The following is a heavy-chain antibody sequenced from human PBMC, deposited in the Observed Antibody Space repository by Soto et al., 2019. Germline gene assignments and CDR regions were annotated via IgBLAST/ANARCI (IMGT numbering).Heavy chain of an antibody. CDR1: GFTFSSYG. J-gene: IGHJ4*02. CDR3: AKDRGGDCPDNSCYFGADY. CDR2: ISDTGSSH. Sequence: GGSLRLSCVGSGFTFSSYGMHWVRQAPGKGLECVAVISDTGSSHYYAASVEGRFTISRENSKNTLSLHMDRLRVEDTAVYYCAKDRGGDCPDNSCYFGADYWGQGTPVTVS. D-gene: IGHD2-2*01. V-gene: IGHV3-30*18.